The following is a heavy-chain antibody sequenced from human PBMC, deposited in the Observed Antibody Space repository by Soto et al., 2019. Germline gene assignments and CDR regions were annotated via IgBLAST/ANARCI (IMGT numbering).Heavy chain of an antibody. CDR3: ARVVDYDALAGYYRGAGWFAP. Sequence: QVQLQESGPGLVKPSETLSLTCSVSGGSIGSYYWSWIRQPPGKGLEWIGYIFYSGSTNYNPSFQRRLTISVDTSRNQFSMKLSSVTAADTAVYYCARVVDYDALAGYYRGAGWFAPWGQGTLVIVSS. V-gene: IGHV4-59*01. CDR1: GGSIGSYY. CDR2: IFYSGST. J-gene: IGHJ5*01. D-gene: IGHD3-9*01.